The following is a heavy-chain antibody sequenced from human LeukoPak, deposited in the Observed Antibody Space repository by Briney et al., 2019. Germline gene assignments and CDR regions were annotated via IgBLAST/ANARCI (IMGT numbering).Heavy chain of an antibody. Sequence: SETLSLTCTVSGGSISSYYWSWIRQPPGKGLEWIGYIYYSGSTNYNPSLKGRVTISVDTSKNQFSLKLSSVTAADTAVYYCATDSSGYLGAFDIWGQGTMVTVSS. J-gene: IGHJ3*02. D-gene: IGHD3-22*01. CDR1: GGSISSYY. CDR3: ATDSSGYLGAFDI. CDR2: IYYSGST. V-gene: IGHV4-59*01.